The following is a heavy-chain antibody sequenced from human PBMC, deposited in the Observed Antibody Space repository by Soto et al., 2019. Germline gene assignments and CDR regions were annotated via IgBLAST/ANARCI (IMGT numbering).Heavy chain of an antibody. CDR1: GFTFRSYT. V-gene: IGHV3-21*01. Sequence: GGSLRLSCVASGFTFRSYTMNWVRQAPGKGLEWVSAIRGFSPYTFYADSVKGRFTISRDNAKNSLYLQIDSLRAEDTAVYYCAKDQWGYSSSSPFDYWGQGTLVTVSS. CDR2: IRGFSPYT. D-gene: IGHD6-6*01. CDR3: AKDQWGYSSSSPFDY. J-gene: IGHJ4*02.